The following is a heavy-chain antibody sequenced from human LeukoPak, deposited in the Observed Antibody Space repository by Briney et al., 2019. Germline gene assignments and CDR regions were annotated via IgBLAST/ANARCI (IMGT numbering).Heavy chain of an antibody. Sequence: QPGGSLKLSCTVSGXNFNNYWVHWVRQAPGKGLVWVSRMNNDGRVISYADSVNGRFTISRDNAKNTLYLQMNSLRAEDTAVYYCAREFEATGFWALDYWGQGTLVTASS. CDR3: AREFEATGFWALDY. CDR1: GXNFNNYW. D-gene: IGHD3-16*01. CDR2: MNNDGRVI. V-gene: IGHV3-74*01. J-gene: IGHJ4*02.